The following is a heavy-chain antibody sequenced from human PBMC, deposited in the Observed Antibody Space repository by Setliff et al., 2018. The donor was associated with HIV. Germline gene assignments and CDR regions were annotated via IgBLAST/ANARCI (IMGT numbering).Heavy chain of an antibody. J-gene: IGHJ6*02. CDR1: GFTFDDYA. V-gene: IGHV3-49*04. CDR3: ARRGDYYYYYAMDF. CDR2: IRGNAFGGTP. D-gene: IGHD3-10*01. Sequence: GGSLRLSCTTSGFTFDDYAMTWVRQAPGKGLEWVGLIRGNAFGGTPEYAASVTGRFTISRDNAKNSLYLQMNSLRAEDTAVYYCARRGDYYYYYAMDFWGQGTTVTVSS.